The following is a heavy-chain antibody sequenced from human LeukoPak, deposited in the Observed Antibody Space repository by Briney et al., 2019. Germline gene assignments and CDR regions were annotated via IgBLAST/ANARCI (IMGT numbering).Heavy chain of an antibody. J-gene: IGHJ3*01. CDR2: INADGSTA. D-gene: IGHD1-14*01. CDR3: VVVVEPPDSDGFDV. CDR1: GFTFGNSW. Sequence: GGSLRFSCAASGFTFGNSWVHWVRQAPGKGLVWVSLINADGSTATYADSVKGRFTISRDNARNTLSLQMNSLTIEDTAVYYCVVVVEPPDSDGFDVWGQGTMITVSS. V-gene: IGHV3-74*01.